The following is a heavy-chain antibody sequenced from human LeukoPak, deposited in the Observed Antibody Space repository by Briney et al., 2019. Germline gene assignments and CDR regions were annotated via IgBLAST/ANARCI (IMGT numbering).Heavy chain of an antibody. CDR1: GFTFSSYA. CDR2: ISGSGTST. D-gene: IGHD3-22*01. J-gene: IGHJ4*02. V-gene: IGHV3-23*01. Sequence: TGGSLRLSCAASGFTFSSYAMTWVRQAPGKGLESVSVISGSGTSTYYVDSVKGRFTISRDNSKNTLYLQMNSLRAEDTAVYYCAKAPADYYDRSGYYLKNWGQGTPVTVSS. CDR3: AKAPADYYDRSGYYLKN.